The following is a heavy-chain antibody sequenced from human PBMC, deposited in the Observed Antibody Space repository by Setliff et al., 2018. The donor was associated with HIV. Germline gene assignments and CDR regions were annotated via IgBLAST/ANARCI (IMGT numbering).Heavy chain of an antibody. D-gene: IGHD3-16*01. J-gene: IGHJ4*02. Sequence: PGGSLRLSCEASGFTFSSYKMNWVRQAPGKGLEWVSYIGRSGRNIHYADSVRGRFTISRDNAKNSVYLQMNSLRAEDTAVYYCARDEATGGVDYWGQGTLVTVSS. V-gene: IGHV3-48*03. CDR2: IGRSGRNI. CDR3: ARDEATGGVDY. CDR1: GFTFSSYK.